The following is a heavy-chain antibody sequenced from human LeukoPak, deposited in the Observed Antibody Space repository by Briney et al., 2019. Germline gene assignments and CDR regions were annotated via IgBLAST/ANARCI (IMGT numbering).Heavy chain of an antibody. Sequence: SETLSLTCTVSGGSISNYYWSWIRQPPGKGLEWIGYIYYSGSTNYNPSLESRVTISVDTSKNQFSLKLSSVTAADTAVYYCARVSPYSYGRNWYFDLWGRGTLVTVSS. CDR2: IYYSGST. J-gene: IGHJ2*01. D-gene: IGHD5-18*01. CDR1: GGSISNYY. CDR3: ARVSPYSYGRNWYFDL. V-gene: IGHV4-59*12.